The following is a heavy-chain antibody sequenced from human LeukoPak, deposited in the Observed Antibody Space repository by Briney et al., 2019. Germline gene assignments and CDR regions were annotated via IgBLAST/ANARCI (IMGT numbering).Heavy chain of an antibody. CDR3: ARERNHYYDSSGYYWRWFDP. J-gene: IGHJ5*02. V-gene: IGHV1-18*01. CDR1: GYTFTSYG. D-gene: IGHD3-22*01. Sequence: ASVKVSCKASGYTFTSYGISWVRQAPGQGLEWMGWISAYNGNTNYAQKLQGRVTMTTDTSTSTAYMELRGLRSDDTAVYYCARERNHYYDSSGYYWRWFDPWGQGTLVTVSS. CDR2: ISAYNGNT.